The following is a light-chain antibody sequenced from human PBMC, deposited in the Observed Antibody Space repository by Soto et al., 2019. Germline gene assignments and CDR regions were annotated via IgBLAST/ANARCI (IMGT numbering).Light chain of an antibody. Sequence: QSVLTQPPSVSGAPGQRVTISCTGSSSNIGAGYNVHWYQQLPGTAPKLLIYGNSNRPSGVPDRFSGSKSGTSASLAITKIQAEDEAYYYCQSYDSSLSVVFGGGTKVTVL. CDR2: GNS. J-gene: IGLJ2*01. CDR1: SSNIGAGYN. V-gene: IGLV1-40*01. CDR3: QSYDSSLSVV.